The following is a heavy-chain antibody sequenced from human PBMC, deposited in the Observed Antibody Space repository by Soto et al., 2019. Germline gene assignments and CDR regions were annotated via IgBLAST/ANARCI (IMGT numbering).Heavy chain of an antibody. CDR2: IYYSGST. CDR1: GGSISSYY. Sequence: SETPSLTCTVSGGSISSYYWSWIRQPPGKGLEWIGYIYYSGSTNYNPSLKSRVTISVDTSKNQFSLKLSSVTAADTAVYYCARQEVGYYYYYYYMDVWGKGTTVTVSS. J-gene: IGHJ6*03. D-gene: IGHD3-10*01. CDR3: ARQEVGYYYYYYYMDV. V-gene: IGHV4-59*08.